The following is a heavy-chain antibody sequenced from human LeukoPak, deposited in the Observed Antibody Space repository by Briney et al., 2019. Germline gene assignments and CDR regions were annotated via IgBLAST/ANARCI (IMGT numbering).Heavy chain of an antibody. Sequence: SETLSLTCTVSGGSISSYYWSWIRQPPGKGLEWIGYIYYSGSTNYNPSLKSRVTISVDTSKNQFSLKLSSVTAADTAVYYCARGGGSYYFDYWGQGTLVTVSS. V-gene: IGHV4-59*01. CDR1: GGSISSYY. J-gene: IGHJ4*02. CDR2: IYYSGST. CDR3: ARGGGSYYFDY. D-gene: IGHD1-26*01.